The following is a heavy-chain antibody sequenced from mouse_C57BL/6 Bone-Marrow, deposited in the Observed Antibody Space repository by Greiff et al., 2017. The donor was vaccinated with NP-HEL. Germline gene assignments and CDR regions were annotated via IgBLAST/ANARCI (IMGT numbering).Heavy chain of an antibody. Sequence: VQLQQPGAELVKPGASVKMSCKASGYTFTSYWITWVKQRPGQGLEWIGDIYPGSGSTNYNEKFKSKATLTLDTSSSTAYMQLSSLTSEDSAVYYCAGRYDVRPDYWGQGTTLTVSS. J-gene: IGHJ2*01. CDR3: AGRYDVRPDY. D-gene: IGHD2-12*01. CDR2: IYPGSGST. V-gene: IGHV1-55*01. CDR1: GYTFTSYW.